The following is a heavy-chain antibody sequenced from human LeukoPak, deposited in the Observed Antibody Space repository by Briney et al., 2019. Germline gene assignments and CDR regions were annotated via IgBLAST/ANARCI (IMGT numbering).Heavy chain of an antibody. D-gene: IGHD5-18*01. CDR3: AKASEYSYGFFDY. CDR2: ISWNSGSI. CDR1: GFTFDDYA. J-gene: IGHJ4*02. Sequence: GGSLRLSCAASGFTFDDYAMHWVRQAPGKGLEWVSGISWNSGSIGYVDSVKGRFTISRDNAKNSLYLQMNSLRAEDTALYYCAKASEYSYGFFDYWGQGTLVTVSS. V-gene: IGHV3-9*01.